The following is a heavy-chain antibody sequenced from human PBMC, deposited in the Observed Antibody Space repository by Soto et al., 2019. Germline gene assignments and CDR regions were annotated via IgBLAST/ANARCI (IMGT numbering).Heavy chain of an antibody. V-gene: IGHV3-7*01. CDR2: IKQDGSEK. Sequence: PGGSLRLSCAASGFIFSSCWFHWVRQAPGKGLEWVANIKQDGSEKFYVDSVEGRFTISRDNAKNSLFLQMNSLRAEDTAVYYCARDKVVNSKYGSWFDPWGQGTLVTVSS. CDR1: GFIFSSCW. J-gene: IGHJ5*02. D-gene: IGHD4-4*01. CDR3: ARDKVVNSKYGSWFDP.